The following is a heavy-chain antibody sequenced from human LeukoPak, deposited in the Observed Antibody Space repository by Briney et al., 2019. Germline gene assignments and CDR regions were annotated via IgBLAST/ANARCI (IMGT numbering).Heavy chain of an antibody. CDR1: GLTFSSYG. CDR3: AKGWDL. J-gene: IGHJ5*02. V-gene: IGHV3-30*18. Sequence: QPGGSLRLSCAASGLTFSSYGMHWVRQAPGKGLEWVAVISYDGSNKYYADSVKGRFTISRDNSKNTLYLQMNSLRAEDTAVYYCAKGWDLWGQGTLVTVSS. CDR2: ISYDGSNK.